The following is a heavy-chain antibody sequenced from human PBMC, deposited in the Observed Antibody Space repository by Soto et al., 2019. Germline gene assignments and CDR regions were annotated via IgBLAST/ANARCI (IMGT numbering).Heavy chain of an antibody. CDR3: ATRSNIVATIWGQDY. Sequence: GGSLRLSCAASGFTFSSYAMSWVRQAPGKGLEWVSAISGSGGSTYYADSVKGRFTISRDNSKNTLYLQMNSLRAEDTAVYYCATRSNIVATIWGQDYWGQGTLVTVSS. CDR1: GFTFSSYA. D-gene: IGHD5-12*01. J-gene: IGHJ4*02. V-gene: IGHV3-23*01. CDR2: ISGSGGST.